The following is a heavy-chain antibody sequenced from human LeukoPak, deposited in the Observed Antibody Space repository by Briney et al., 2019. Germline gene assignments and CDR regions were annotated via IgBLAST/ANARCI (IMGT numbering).Heavy chain of an antibody. CDR3: ARRRGNFWSDYYAFDY. J-gene: IGHJ4*02. Sequence: SETLSLTCTVSGGSIRSYYWRWIRQPPGKGLEWIGYIYYSGSTNYNPSLASRVTISLDTSKNQFSLKLSSVTAADTAVYYCARRRGNFWSDYYAFDYWGLGTLVTISS. CDR2: IYYSGST. D-gene: IGHD3-3*01. V-gene: IGHV4-59*08. CDR1: GGSIRSYY.